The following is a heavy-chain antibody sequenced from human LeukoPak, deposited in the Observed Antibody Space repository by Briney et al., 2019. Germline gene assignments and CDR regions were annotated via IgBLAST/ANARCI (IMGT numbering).Heavy chain of an antibody. CDR3: ARSRVVGFDY. J-gene: IGHJ4*02. CDR2: MNPNSGNT. Sequence: ASVKVSCKASGGTFSSYAISWVRQATGQGLEWMGWMNPNSGNTGYAQKFQGRVTMTRNTSISTAYMELSSLRSEDTAVYYCARSRVVGFDYWGQGTLVTVSS. CDR1: GGTFSSYA. D-gene: IGHD1-26*01. V-gene: IGHV1-8*02.